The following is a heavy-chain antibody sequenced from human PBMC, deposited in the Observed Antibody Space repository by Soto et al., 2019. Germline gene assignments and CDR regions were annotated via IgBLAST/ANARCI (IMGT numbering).Heavy chain of an antibody. Sequence: GGSLSLSCAASGFTFSNYAMSWVRQAPGKGLEWVSAISVSGDDTYFADSVKGRFAISRDNSENTLYLHMNSLRPDDTAVYFCAKAGDLYDHRGYSFDYWGQGTLVTVSS. J-gene: IGHJ4*02. CDR1: GFTFSNYA. CDR2: ISVSGDDT. CDR3: AKAGDLYDHRGYSFDY. D-gene: IGHD3-22*01. V-gene: IGHV3-23*01.